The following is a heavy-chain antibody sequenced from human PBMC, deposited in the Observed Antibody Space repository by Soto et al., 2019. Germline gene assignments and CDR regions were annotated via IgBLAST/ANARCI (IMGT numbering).Heavy chain of an antibody. CDR2: IYSSGST. CDR3: ARDSSGGLGMDV. V-gene: IGHV4-4*07. J-gene: IGHJ6*02. CDR1: GDSIISYY. D-gene: IGHD3-22*01. Sequence: PSETLSLTCTVSGDSIISYYWSWIRQPAGKGLEWIGRIYSSGSTNYKLPLKSRVTMSVDTSKNQFSLRLSSVTAADTAVYYCARDSSGGLGMDVWGQGTAVTVSS.